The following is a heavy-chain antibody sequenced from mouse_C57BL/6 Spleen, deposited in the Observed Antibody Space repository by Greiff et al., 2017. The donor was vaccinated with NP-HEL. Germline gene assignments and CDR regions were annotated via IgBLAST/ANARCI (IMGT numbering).Heavy chain of an antibody. CDR3: ARWDLSGKNGDY. Sequence: QVQLQQSGAELVKPGASVKISCKASGYAFSSYWMNWVKQRPGKGLEWIGQIYPGDGDTNYNGKFKGKATLTADKSSSTAYMQLSSLTSEDSAVYFCARWDLSGKNGDYWGQGTTLTVSS. D-gene: IGHD4-1*01. CDR1: GYAFSSYW. CDR2: IYPGDGDT. J-gene: IGHJ2*01. V-gene: IGHV1-80*01.